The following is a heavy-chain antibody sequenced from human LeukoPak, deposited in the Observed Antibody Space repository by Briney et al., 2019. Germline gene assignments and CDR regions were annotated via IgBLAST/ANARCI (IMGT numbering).Heavy chain of an antibody. V-gene: IGHV4-38-2*02. Sequence: SETLSLTCTVSGYSISSGYYWGWIRQPPGKGLEWIGNIYHSGSTFYNPSLKSRVTISVDTSKNQFSLKLSSVTAADTAVYYCARGYSSSWYFNWFDPWGQGTLVTVSS. J-gene: IGHJ5*02. CDR3: ARGYSSSWYFNWFDP. CDR1: GYSISSGYY. D-gene: IGHD6-13*01. CDR2: IYHSGST.